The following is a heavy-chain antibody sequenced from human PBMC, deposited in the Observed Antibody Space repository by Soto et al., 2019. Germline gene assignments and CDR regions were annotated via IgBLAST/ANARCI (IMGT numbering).Heavy chain of an antibody. D-gene: IGHD2-15*01. CDR1: GFTFDDYT. CDR2: ISWDGGST. CDR3: AKDIEVVAATGYGMDY. Sequence: EVQLVESGGVVVQPGGSLRLSCAASGFTFDDYTMHWVRQAPGKGLEWVSVISWDGGSTYYADSVKGRFTISRDNSKNSLYLQMNSLKTEDTAFYYCAKDIEVVAATGYGMDYWGQGTLVTVSS. J-gene: IGHJ4*02. V-gene: IGHV3-43*01.